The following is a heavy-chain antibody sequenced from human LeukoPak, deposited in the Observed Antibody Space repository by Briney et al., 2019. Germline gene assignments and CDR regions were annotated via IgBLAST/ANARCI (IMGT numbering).Heavy chain of an antibody. CDR1: GFTVSSNY. V-gene: IGHV3-66*01. D-gene: IGHD5-18*01. Sequence: GGSLRLSCAASGFTVSSNYMSWVRQAPGKGLEWVSVIYSGGSTYYADSVKGRFTISRDNSKNTLYLQMNSLRAEDTAVYYCARSRGDRIQYFDYWGQGTLVTVSS. CDR2: IYSGGST. CDR3: ARSRGDRIQYFDY. J-gene: IGHJ4*02.